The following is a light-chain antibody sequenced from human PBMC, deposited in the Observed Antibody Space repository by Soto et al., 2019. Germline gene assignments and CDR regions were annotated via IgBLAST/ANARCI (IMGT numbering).Light chain of an antibody. CDR2: DAS. Sequence: EIALTQSPATLSLSPGERATLSCRASQSVSRYLAWYQQKPGQAPRLLIYDASNRATGIPARFSGSGSGTDFTLTISSLEPEDFAVYYCQQYGSSPPSYTFGQGTKLEIK. J-gene: IGKJ2*01. V-gene: IGKV3-11*01. CDR1: QSVSRY. CDR3: QQYGSSPPSYT.